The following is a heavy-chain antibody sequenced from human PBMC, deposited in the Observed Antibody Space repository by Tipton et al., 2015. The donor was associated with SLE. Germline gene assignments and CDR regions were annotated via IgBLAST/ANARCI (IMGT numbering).Heavy chain of an antibody. Sequence: LRLSCTVSGGSISSGSYYWSWIRQPAGKGLEWIGYIYTSGSTNYNPSLKSRVTISVDTSKNQFSLKLSSVTAADTAVYYCALWPYSSGWYPFDYWGQGTLVTVSS. J-gene: IGHJ4*02. CDR2: IYTSGST. CDR3: ALWPYSSGWYPFDY. D-gene: IGHD6-19*01. V-gene: IGHV4-61*09. CDR1: GGSISSGSYY.